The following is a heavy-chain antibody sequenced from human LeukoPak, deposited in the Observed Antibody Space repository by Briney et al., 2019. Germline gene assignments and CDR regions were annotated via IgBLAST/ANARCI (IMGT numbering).Heavy chain of an antibody. V-gene: IGHV4-34*01. CDR1: GESFSGYY. J-gene: IGHJ6*04. D-gene: IGHD3-10*01. CDR2: INHSGST. Sequence: SETLFLTCAVYGESFSGYYWSWIRQPPGKGLEWIGEINHSGSTNYNPSLKSRVTISVDTSKNQFSLKLSSVTAADTAVYYCAISAHGSGTYYYYYYGMDVWGKGTTVTVSS. CDR3: AISAHGSGTYYYYYYGMDV.